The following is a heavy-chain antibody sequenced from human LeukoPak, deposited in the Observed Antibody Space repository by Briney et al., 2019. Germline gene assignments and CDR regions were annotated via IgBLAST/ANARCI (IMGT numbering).Heavy chain of an antibody. CDR2: IYYSEIN. Sequence: PSETLSLTCTVSGDSISSGGYYWSWIRQYPGKALEWIGYIYYSEINYYNPALKRLITISINTSKTQFPLNLNSVTAADTAVYYCARAHNGYSVDYWGQGTLVTVSS. J-gene: IGHJ4*02. CDR1: GDSISSGGYY. V-gene: IGHV4-31*01. CDR3: ARAHNGYSVDY. D-gene: IGHD2-15*01.